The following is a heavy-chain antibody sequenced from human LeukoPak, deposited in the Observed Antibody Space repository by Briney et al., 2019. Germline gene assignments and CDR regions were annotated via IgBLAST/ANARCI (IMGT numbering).Heavy chain of an antibody. Sequence: PSETLSLTCAVSGYSISSGYYWGWIRQPPGKGLEWIGSIYHSGSTYYNPSLKSRVTISVDTSKNQFSLKLSSVTAADTAVYYCARDLGGDYFDYWGQGTLVTVSS. CDR1: GYSISSGYY. V-gene: IGHV4-38-2*02. CDR3: ARDLGGDYFDY. CDR2: IYHSGST. D-gene: IGHD1-26*01. J-gene: IGHJ4*02.